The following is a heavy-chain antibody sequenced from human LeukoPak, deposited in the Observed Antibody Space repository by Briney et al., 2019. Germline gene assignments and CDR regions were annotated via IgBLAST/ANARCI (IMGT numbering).Heavy chain of an antibody. CDR1: GYTFTSYY. Sequence: ASVKVSCKASGYTFTSYYMHWVRQAPGQGLEWMGWINPNSGGTNYAQKFQGRVTMTRDTSISTAYMELSRLRSDDTAVYYCAREGYSGYDFTVDYWGQGTLVTVSS. CDR2: INPNSGGT. J-gene: IGHJ4*02. V-gene: IGHV1-2*02. CDR3: AREGYSGYDFTVDY. D-gene: IGHD5-12*01.